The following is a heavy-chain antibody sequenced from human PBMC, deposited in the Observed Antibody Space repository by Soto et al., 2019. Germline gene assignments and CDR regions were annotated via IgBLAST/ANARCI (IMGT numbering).Heavy chain of an antibody. D-gene: IGHD2-15*01. CDR1: GYTFTSYG. V-gene: IGHV1-18*01. Sequence: ASVKVSCKASGYTFTSYGISWVRQAPGQGLEWMGWISAYNGNTNYAQKLQGRVTMTTDTSTSTAYMELSSLRSEDTAVYYCAREVVVVVAATPPTHTDYYYYGMDVWGQGTTVTVSS. J-gene: IGHJ6*02. CDR3: AREVVVVVAATPPTHTDYYYYGMDV. CDR2: ISAYNGNT.